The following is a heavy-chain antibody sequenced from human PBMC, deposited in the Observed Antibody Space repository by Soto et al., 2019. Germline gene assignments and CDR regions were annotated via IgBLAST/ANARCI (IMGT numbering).Heavy chain of an antibody. V-gene: IGHV3-33*01. D-gene: IGHD2-2*01. J-gene: IGHJ3*02. CDR1: GFTFSSYG. CDR2: IWYDGSNK. CDR3: ARERYCSSTSCRHYAFYI. Sequence: GGSLRLSCAASGFTFSSYGMHWVRQAPGKGLEWVAVIWYDGSNKYYADSVKGRFTISRDNSKNTLYLQMNSLRAEDTAVYYCARERYCSSTSCRHYAFYIWGQGTMVTVSS.